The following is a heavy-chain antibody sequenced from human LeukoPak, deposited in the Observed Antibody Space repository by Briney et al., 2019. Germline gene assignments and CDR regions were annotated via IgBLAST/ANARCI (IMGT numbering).Heavy chain of an antibody. CDR1: GGSFSGYY. Sequence: SETLSLTCAVYGGSFSGYYWSWIRQPPGKGLEWIGEINHSGSTNYNPSLKSRVTMSVDTSKNQFSLKLSAVTAADTAVYYCARVDGGDSWGQGTLVTVSS. CDR2: INHSGST. CDR3: ARVDGGDS. J-gene: IGHJ5*02. D-gene: IGHD2-21*01. V-gene: IGHV4-34*01.